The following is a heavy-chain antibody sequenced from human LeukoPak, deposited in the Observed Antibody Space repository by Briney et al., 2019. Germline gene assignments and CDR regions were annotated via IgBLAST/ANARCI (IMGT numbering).Heavy chain of an antibody. J-gene: IGHJ4*02. CDR3: AKDQEWLVSEYYFDY. CDR2: IKQDGSET. D-gene: IGHD6-19*01. V-gene: IGHV3-7*03. Sequence: GGSLRLSCAASGFTFSSYAMSWVRQAPGKGLEWVANIKQDGSETYYVDSVKGRFTISRDNAKNSLYLQMNSLRAEDTAVYYCAKDQEWLVSEYYFDYWGQGTLVTVSS. CDR1: GFTFSSYA.